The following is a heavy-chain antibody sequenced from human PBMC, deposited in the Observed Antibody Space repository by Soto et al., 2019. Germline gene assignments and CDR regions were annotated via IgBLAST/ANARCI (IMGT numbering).Heavy chain of an antibody. J-gene: IGHJ4*01. Sequence: HGGSLRLCCLVSGFTVNTNYMSWVRQAPGRGLEWVSAMYSGGDIHYADSVKGRFTISRDTSENTLYLRMDKLRVEDTAVYFCVSRIPSWVFDYWGQGTLVTVSS. D-gene: IGHD3-16*01. CDR2: MYSGGDI. CDR3: VSRIPSWVFDY. CDR1: GFTVNTNY. V-gene: IGHV3-53*01.